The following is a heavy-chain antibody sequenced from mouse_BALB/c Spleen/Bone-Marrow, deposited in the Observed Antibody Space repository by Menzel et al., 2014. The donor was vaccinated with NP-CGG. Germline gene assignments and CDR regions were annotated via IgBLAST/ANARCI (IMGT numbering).Heavy chain of an antibody. J-gene: IGHJ2*01. CDR1: GFTFSSFG. Sequence: EVKVVESGGGLVQPGGSRKLSCAASGFTFSSFGMHWVRQAPEKGLEWVAYISSGSSTIYYGDTVMGRFTISRDNPKNTLFLQMTSLRSEDTAMYYCARPGSSSGYFDYWGQGTTLTVSS. V-gene: IGHV5-17*02. CDR2: ISSGSSTI. CDR3: ARPGSSSGYFDY. D-gene: IGHD1-1*01.